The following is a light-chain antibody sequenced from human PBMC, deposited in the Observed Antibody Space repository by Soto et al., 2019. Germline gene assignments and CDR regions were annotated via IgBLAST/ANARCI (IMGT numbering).Light chain of an antibody. CDR2: GAS. V-gene: IGKV3-15*01. CDR3: QQFSSYPLT. J-gene: IGKJ4*01. CDR1: QSVDSN. Sequence: EKVMTQSPATLSVSPGERATLSCRASQSVDSNLSWYQQKPGQAPRLLIYGASTRATDIPVRFSGSGSGTEFTLTISSLQSEDFAVYYCQQFSSYPLTFGGGTKV.